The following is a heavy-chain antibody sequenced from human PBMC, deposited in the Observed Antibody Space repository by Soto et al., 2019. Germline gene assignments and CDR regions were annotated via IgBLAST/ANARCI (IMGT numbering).Heavy chain of an antibody. CDR3: ARPLPTYYYGMDV. D-gene: IGHD1-1*01. CDR1: GYSFTSYW. CDR2: IYPGDSDT. J-gene: IGHJ6*02. Sequence: GESLKISCKGSGYSFTSYWIGWVRQMPGKGLELMGIIYPGDSDTRYSPSFQGQVTISADKSISTAYLQWSSLKASDTAMYYCARPLPTYYYGMDVWGQGTTVTVSS. V-gene: IGHV5-51*01.